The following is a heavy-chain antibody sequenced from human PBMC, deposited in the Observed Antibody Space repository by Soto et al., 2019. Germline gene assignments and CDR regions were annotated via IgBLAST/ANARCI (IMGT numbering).Heavy chain of an antibody. CDR1: GGSISSGGYY. Sequence: SETLSLTCTVSGGSISSGGYYWSWIRQHPGKGLEWIGYIYYSGSTYYNPSLKSRVTISVDTSKNQFSLKLSSVTAADTAVYYCARNLGVRGVIIPWGQGTLVTVSS. CDR2: IYYSGST. CDR3: ARNLGVRGVIIP. J-gene: IGHJ5*02. V-gene: IGHV4-31*03. D-gene: IGHD3-10*01.